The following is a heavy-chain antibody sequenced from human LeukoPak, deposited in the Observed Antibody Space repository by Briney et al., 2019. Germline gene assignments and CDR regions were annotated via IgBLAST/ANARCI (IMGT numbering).Heavy chain of an antibody. CDR3: ARVPLIYCSGGSCYLGGYFDY. D-gene: IGHD2-15*01. Sequence: SQTLSLTCTVSGGSISSGGYYRSWIRQHPGKGLEWIGYIYYSGSTYYNPSLKSRVTISVDTSKNQFSLKLSSVTAADTAVYYCARVPLIYCSGGSCYLGGYFDYWGQGTLVTVSS. J-gene: IGHJ4*02. CDR1: GGSISSGGYY. CDR2: IYYSGST. V-gene: IGHV4-31*03.